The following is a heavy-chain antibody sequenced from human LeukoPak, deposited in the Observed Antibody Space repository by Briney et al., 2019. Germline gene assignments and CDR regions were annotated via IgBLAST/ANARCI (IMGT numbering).Heavy chain of an antibody. V-gene: IGHV3-23*01. CDR1: GFTFSSYA. Sequence: PGGSLRLSCAASGFTFSSYAMSWVRQAPGKGLEWVSAISGSGGSTYYADSVKGRFTISRDNSKNTLYLQMNRLRAEDPAVYYCAKGRFDYYDSSGYYYGLVYFDYWGQGTLVTVSS. J-gene: IGHJ4*02. CDR2: ISGSGGST. D-gene: IGHD3-22*01. CDR3: AKGRFDYYDSSGYYYGLVYFDY.